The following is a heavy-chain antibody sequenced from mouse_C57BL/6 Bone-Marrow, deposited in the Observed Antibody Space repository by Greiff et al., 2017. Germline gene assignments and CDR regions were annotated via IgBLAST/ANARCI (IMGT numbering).Heavy chain of an antibody. CDR1: GYPFTSYD. V-gene: IGHV1-85*01. CDR2: IYPRDGST. D-gene: IGHD1-1*01. Sequence: QVHVKQSGPELVKPGASVKLSCKASGYPFTSYDINWVKQRPGQGLEWIGWIYPRDGSTKYNEKFKGKATLTVDTSSSTAYMELHSLTSEDSAVYFCARDDGSSYWYFDVWGTGTTVTGSS. J-gene: IGHJ1*03. CDR3: ARDDGSSYWYFDV.